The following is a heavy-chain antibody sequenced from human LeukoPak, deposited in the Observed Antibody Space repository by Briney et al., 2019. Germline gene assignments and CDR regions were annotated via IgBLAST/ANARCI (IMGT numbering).Heavy chain of an antibody. Sequence: PSETLSLTCTVSGYSISSGYYWGWIRQPAGKGLEWIGRIYTSGSTNYNPSLKSRVTMSVDTSKNQFSLKLSSVTAADTAVYYCARDNYDILTGLDYWGQGTLVTVS. CDR2: IYTSGST. CDR1: GYSISSGYY. D-gene: IGHD3-9*01. V-gene: IGHV4-4*07. J-gene: IGHJ4*02. CDR3: ARDNYDILTGLDY.